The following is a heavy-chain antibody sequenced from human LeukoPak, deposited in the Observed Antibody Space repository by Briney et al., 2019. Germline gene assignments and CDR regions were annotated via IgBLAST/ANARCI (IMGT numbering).Heavy chain of an antibody. V-gene: IGHV4-39*01. CDR1: GGSISSSSCY. CDR3: ARQGLRIAVADTFDY. J-gene: IGHJ4*02. CDR2: IYYSGST. D-gene: IGHD6-19*01. Sequence: SSETLSLTCTVSGGSISSSSCYWGWIRRPPGKGLEWIGSIYYSGSTYYNPSLKSRVTISVDTSKNQFSLKLSSVTAADTAVYYCARQGLRIAVADTFDYWGQGTLVTVSS.